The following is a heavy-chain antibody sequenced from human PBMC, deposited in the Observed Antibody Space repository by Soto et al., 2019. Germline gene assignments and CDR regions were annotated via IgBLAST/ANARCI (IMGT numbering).Heavy chain of an antibody. J-gene: IGHJ4*02. V-gene: IGHV1-58*01. CDR3: AADSWYSSGWYYFDY. D-gene: IGHD6-19*01. CDR1: GFTFTSSA. CDR2: IVVGSGNT. Sequence: SVKVSCKASGFTFTSSAVQWVRQARGQRLEWIGWIVVGSGNTNYAQKFQERVTITRDMSTSTAYMELSSLRSEGTAVYYCAADSWYSSGWYYFDYWGQGTLVTVSS.